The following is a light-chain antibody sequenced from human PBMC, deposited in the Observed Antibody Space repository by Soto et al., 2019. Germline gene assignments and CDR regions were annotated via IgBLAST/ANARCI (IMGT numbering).Light chain of an antibody. CDR1: QSVSSY. CDR3: QQRTNGPRSFT. J-gene: IGKJ3*01. Sequence: EIVLTQSPATLSLSPGERATLSCRASQSVSSYLAWYQQKPGQAPRLRIYDTSKRATGIPARVSGSGSGTDFTLTNSTLEPEDFAVYYCQQRTNGPRSFTFGPGTKVDIK. V-gene: IGKV3-11*01. CDR2: DTS.